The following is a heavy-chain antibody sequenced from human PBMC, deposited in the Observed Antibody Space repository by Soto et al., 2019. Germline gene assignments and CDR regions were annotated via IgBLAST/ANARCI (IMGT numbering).Heavy chain of an antibody. CDR1: GGSISSGGYY. J-gene: IGHJ4*02. D-gene: IGHD6-6*01. CDR2: IYYSGST. Sequence: VQLVESGPGLVKPSQTLSLTCTVSGGSISSGGYYWSWIRQHPGKGLEWIGYIYYSGSTYYNPSLKSRVTISVDTSKNQFSLKLSSVTAADTAVYYCARGGSSIAARPIDYWGQGTLVTVSS. CDR3: ARGGSSIAARPIDY. V-gene: IGHV4-31*03.